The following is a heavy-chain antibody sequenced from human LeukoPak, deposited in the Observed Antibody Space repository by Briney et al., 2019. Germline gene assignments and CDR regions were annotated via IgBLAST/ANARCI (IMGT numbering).Heavy chain of an antibody. CDR3: ARAGKGRLRYYFDY. V-gene: IGHV3-30-3*01. Sequence: GGSLRLSCAASGFTVSSNYMTWVRQAPGKGLEWVAVISYDGSNKYYADSVKGRFTISGDNSKNTLYLQMNSLRAEDTAVYYCARAGKGRLRYYFDYWGQGTLVTVSS. D-gene: IGHD4-17*01. CDR1: GFTVSSNY. J-gene: IGHJ4*02. CDR2: ISYDGSNK.